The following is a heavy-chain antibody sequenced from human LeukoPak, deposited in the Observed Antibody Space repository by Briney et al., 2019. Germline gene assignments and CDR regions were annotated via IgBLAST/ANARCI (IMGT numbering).Heavy chain of an antibody. V-gene: IGHV4-34*01. CDR1: GGSFSGYH. J-gene: IGHJ6*03. D-gene: IGHD2-15*01. Sequence: SEALSLTCAVYGGSFSGYHWSWIRQPPGKGLEWIGEINHSGSTNYNPSLKSRVTISVDTSKNQFSLKLSSVTAADTAVYYCARAGYCSGGSCYSDYYYYMDVWGKGTTVTVSS. CDR2: INHSGST. CDR3: ARAGYCSGGSCYSDYYYYMDV.